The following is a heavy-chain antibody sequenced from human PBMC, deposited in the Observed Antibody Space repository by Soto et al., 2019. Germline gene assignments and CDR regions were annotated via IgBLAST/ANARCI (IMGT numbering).Heavy chain of an antibody. Sequence: EVQLLESGGGLVQPGGSLRLSCAVSGFTFSTYAMSWVRQAPGKGLEWVSAVSSGGGSTNYADSVKGRFTISRDNSKNTLHLQMNSPRAEDTALYYCAKVIEYSRSGSYYFDYWGQGTLVAVSS. CDR1: GFTFSTYA. V-gene: IGHV3-23*01. D-gene: IGHD6-6*01. CDR3: AKVIEYSRSGSYYFDY. J-gene: IGHJ4*02. CDR2: VSSGGGST.